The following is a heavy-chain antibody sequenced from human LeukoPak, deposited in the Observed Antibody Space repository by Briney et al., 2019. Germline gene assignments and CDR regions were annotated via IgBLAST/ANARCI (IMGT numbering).Heavy chain of an antibody. CDR3: ARVVEVAVAGWFDP. CDR2: ISSSSSYI. D-gene: IGHD6-19*01. V-gene: IGHV3-21*01. Sequence: GGSLRLSRAASGFTFSSYSMNWVRQAPGKGLEWVSSISSSSSYIYYADSVKGRFTISRDNAKNSLYLQMNSLRAEDTAVYYCARVVEVAVAGWFDPWGQGTLVTVSS. CDR1: GFTFSSYS. J-gene: IGHJ5*02.